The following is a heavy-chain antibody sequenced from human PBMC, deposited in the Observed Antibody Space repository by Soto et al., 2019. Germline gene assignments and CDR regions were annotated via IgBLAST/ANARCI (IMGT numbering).Heavy chain of an antibody. CDR2: IYYSGST. D-gene: IGHD1-7*01. CDR3: ARSQRRTGTTIGVDYYYYGMDV. Sequence: QVQLQESGPGLVKPSQTLSLTCTVSGGSISSGDYYWSWIRQPPGKGLEWIGYIYYSGSTYYNPSLKSRVTISVDTSKNQFSLKLSSVTAADAAVYYCARSQRRTGTTIGVDYYYYGMDVWVQGTTVTVSS. V-gene: IGHV4-30-4*01. CDR1: GGSISSGDYY. J-gene: IGHJ6*02.